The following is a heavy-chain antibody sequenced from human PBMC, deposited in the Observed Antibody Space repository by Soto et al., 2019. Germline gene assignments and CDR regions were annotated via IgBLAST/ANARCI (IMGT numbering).Heavy chain of an antibody. V-gene: IGHV1-3*01. J-gene: IGHJ4*02. D-gene: IGHD1-26*01. CDR2: INAGNGNT. CDR3: AGDLSIVGAPNY. Sequence: QVQLVQSGAEVKKPGASVKVSCKASGYTFTSYAMHWVRQAPGQRLEWMGWINAGNGNTKYSQKFQGRVTITRDTSASTAYMELSSLRSEDTAVYYCAGDLSIVGAPNYWGQGTLVTVSS. CDR1: GYTFTSYA.